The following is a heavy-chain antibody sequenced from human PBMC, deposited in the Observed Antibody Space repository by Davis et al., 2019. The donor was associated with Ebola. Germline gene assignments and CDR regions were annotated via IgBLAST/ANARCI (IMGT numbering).Heavy chain of an antibody. D-gene: IGHD6-13*01. J-gene: IGHJ6*04. CDR1: GFTFSDYY. Sequence: GGSLRLSCAASGFTFSDYYMSWIRQAPGKGLEWLSYISGTGAYTNYADSVKGRFTISRDNAKNTLYLQMNSLRVEDTAVYYCVRDGIATFGKVKYYYGMDVWGKGTTVTVSS. CDR3: VRDGIATFGKVKYYYGMDV. CDR2: ISGTGAYT. V-gene: IGHV3-11*06.